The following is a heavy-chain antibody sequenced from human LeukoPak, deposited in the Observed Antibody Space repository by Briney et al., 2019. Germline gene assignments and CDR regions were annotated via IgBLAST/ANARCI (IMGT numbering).Heavy chain of an antibody. D-gene: IGHD3-3*01. V-gene: IGHV3-30*03. CDR2: ISYDGRQK. Sequence: GRSLRLSCAASGFTFSTYGMNWVRQAPGKGLEWVAVISYDGRQKYYADSVKGRFTISRDNSNDTVYLQMNSLRDEDSATYYCVRVFLESLTAGYFDHWGQGTLVTVSP. CDR1: GFTFSTYG. J-gene: IGHJ4*02. CDR3: VRVFLESLTAGYFDH.